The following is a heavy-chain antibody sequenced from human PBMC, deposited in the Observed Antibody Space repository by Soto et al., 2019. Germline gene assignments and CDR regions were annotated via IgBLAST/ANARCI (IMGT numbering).Heavy chain of an antibody. V-gene: IGHV1-69*06. CDR2: IIPIFGTA. CDR3: ARDHIVVVPAAIMRPSGWFDP. Sequence: SVKVSCKASGGTFSSYAISWVRQAPGQGLEWMGGIIPIFGTANYAQKFQGRVTITADKSTSTAYMELSSLRSEDTAVYYCARDHIVVVPAAIMRPSGWFDPWGQGTLVTVSS. CDR1: GGTFSSYA. J-gene: IGHJ5*02. D-gene: IGHD2-2*02.